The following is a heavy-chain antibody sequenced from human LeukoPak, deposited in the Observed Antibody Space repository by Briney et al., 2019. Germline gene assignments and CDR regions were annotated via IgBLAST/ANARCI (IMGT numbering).Heavy chain of an antibody. CDR3: ARGLHCSGGSCYWSWNYYYYYYMDV. CDR1: GYTFTSYD. J-gene: IGHJ6*03. V-gene: IGHV1-8*03. CDR2: MNPNSGNT. D-gene: IGHD2-15*01. Sequence: ASVKVSCKASGYTFTSYDINWVRQATGQGLEWMVWMNPNSGNTGYAQKFQGSVTITRNTSISTAYMELSSLRSEDTAVYYCARGLHCSGGSCYWSWNYYYYYYMDVWGKGTTVTVSS.